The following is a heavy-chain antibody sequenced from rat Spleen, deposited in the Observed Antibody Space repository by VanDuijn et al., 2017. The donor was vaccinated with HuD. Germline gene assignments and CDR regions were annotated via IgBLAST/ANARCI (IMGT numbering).Heavy chain of an antibody. D-gene: IGHD1-9*01. J-gene: IGHJ2*01. Sequence: EVQLVESGGGLVQPGRSLKLSCAASGFTFSNYYMAWVRQAPTKGLEWVASITNSGGSTYYRDSVKGRFTISRDNAKSTLYLQMDSLRSEDTATYYCTRVDYGYNGFDYWGQGVMVTVSS. CDR1: GFTFSNYY. CDR3: TRVDYGYNGFDY. V-gene: IGHV5-27*01. CDR2: ITNSGGST.